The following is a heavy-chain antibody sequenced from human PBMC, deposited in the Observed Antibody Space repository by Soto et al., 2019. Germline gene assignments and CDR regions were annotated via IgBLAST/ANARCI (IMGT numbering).Heavy chain of an antibody. V-gene: IGHV3-33*01. D-gene: IGHD3-10*01. CDR3: ARTYYYGSGSYRRGMDV. CDR1: GFTFSSYG. J-gene: IGHJ6*02. CDR2: IWYDGSNK. Sequence: QAGGSLRLSCAASGFTFSSYGMHWVRQAPGKGLEWVAVIWYDGSNKYYADSVKGRFTISRDNSKNTLYLQMNSLRAEDTAVYYCARTYYYGSGSYRRGMDVWGQGTTVTVSS.